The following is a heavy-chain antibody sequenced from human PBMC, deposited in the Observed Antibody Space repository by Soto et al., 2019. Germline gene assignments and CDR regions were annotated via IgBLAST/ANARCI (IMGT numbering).Heavy chain of an antibody. CDR3: ARGDYAAYYYGMDV. J-gene: IGHJ6*02. CDR2: IYYSGST. D-gene: IGHD4-17*01. Sequence: ASETLSLTCTVSGGSISSGGYYWSWIRQHPGKGLEWIGYIYYSGSTYYNPSLKSRVTISVDTSKNQFSLKLSSVTAADTAVYYCARGDYAAYYYGMDVWGQGTTVTVSS. V-gene: IGHV4-31*03. CDR1: GGSISSGGYY.